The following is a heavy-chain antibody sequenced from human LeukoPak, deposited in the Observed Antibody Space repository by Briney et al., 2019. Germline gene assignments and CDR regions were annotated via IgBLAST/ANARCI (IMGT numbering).Heavy chain of an antibody. J-gene: IGHJ3*02. CDR1: GFTFSNYG. Sequence: GGSLRLSCAASGFTFSNYGMTWVRQALGKGLEWVSAISGNDGHSHYADSVNGRFTISRDNSKNTLYLQMNSLRAEDTAVYYCAKDPGYSSSPDAFDIWGQGTMVTVSS. D-gene: IGHD6-13*01. CDR3: AKDPGYSSSPDAFDI. CDR2: ISGNDGHS. V-gene: IGHV3-23*01.